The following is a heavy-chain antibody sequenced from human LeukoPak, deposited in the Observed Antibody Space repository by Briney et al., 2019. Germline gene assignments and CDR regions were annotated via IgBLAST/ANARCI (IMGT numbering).Heavy chain of an antibody. CDR1: GFTFSSYA. J-gene: IGHJ4*02. D-gene: IGHD3-16*01. Sequence: PGGSLRLSCAASGFTFSSYAMSWVRQAPGKGLVWVSRINSDGSSTSYADSVKGRFTISRDNAKNTLYLQMNSLRAEDTAVYYCARDTPFGYYFDYWGQGTLVTVSS. CDR2: INSDGSST. V-gene: IGHV3-74*01. CDR3: ARDTPFGYYFDY.